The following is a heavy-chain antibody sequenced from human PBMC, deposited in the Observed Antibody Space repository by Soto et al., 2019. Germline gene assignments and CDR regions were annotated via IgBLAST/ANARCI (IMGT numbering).Heavy chain of an antibody. CDR2: INGRSDTI. Sequence: QVHLVESGGALVKPGGSLRLSCAASGFIFSDHYMSWIRQAPGKGLEWISYINGRSDTIYYSKSVQGRFTISRDNGKNSLYLQMDSLRADDTAVYYCASVSYYVSRGYSRLVTNATWDHWGQGILVTVSS. D-gene: IGHD3-22*01. CDR3: ASVSYYVSRGYSRLVTNATWDH. CDR1: GFIFSDHY. V-gene: IGHV3-11*01. J-gene: IGHJ4*02.